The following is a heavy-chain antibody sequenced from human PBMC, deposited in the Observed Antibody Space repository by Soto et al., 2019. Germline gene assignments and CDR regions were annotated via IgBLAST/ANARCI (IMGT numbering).Heavy chain of an antibody. CDR1: GYTFTSYY. D-gene: IGHD3-9*01. Sequence: GASVKVSCKASGYTFTSYYMNWVRQAPGQGLEWLGIINPSGGYTTYAQRFLGRVTMTSDTATSTVHMELGSLTSEDTAVYYCAYRLRYFDWPPDYWGQGTLVTVSS. J-gene: IGHJ4*02. V-gene: IGHV1-46*03. CDR3: AYRLRYFDWPPDY. CDR2: INPSGGYT.